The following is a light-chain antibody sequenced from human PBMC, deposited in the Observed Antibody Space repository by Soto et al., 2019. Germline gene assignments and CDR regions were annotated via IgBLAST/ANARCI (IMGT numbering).Light chain of an antibody. J-gene: IGKJ1*01. Sequence: EIVLTQSPGTLSLSPVDRATLSCRASQIVSSSYLAWYQQKPGQAPRLLIYGASSRATGIPDRFSGSGSGTDFTLTINGLEPEDFALYYCQQYGSSPPTFGQGTKVDIK. V-gene: IGKV3-20*01. CDR1: QIVSSSY. CDR2: GAS. CDR3: QQYGSSPPT.